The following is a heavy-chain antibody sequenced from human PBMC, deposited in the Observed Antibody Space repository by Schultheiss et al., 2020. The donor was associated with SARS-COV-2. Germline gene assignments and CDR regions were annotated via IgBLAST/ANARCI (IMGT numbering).Heavy chain of an antibody. V-gene: IGHV4-39*07. Sequence: SETLSLTCTVSGGSISSSSYYWGWIRQPPGKGLEWIGSIYYSGSTNYNPSLKSRVTISVDTSKNQFSLKLSSVTAADTAVYYCARDSSGYYYPYWYFDLWGRGTLVTVSS. J-gene: IGHJ2*01. D-gene: IGHD3-22*01. CDR1: GGSISSSSYY. CDR3: ARDSSGYYYPYWYFDL. CDR2: IYYSGST.